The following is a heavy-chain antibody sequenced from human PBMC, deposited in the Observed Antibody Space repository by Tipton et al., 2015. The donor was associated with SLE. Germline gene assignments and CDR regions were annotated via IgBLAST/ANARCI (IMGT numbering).Heavy chain of an antibody. D-gene: IGHD6-6*01. J-gene: IGHJ4*02. V-gene: IGHV4-61*09. CDR2: ITPSGSN. CDR3: ARPRSGSSAPFDY. CDR1: GGSISSGIYH. Sequence: LRLSCTVSGGSISSGIYHWTWIRQPAGKGLEWIGHITPSGSNNYNPSLRSRVAMSVDASKNHFSLRLSSVTAADTAVYYCARPRSGSSAPFDYWGQGTLVTVSS.